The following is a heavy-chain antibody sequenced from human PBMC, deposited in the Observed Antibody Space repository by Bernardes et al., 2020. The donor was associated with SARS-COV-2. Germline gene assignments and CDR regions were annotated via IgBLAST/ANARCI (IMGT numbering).Heavy chain of an antibody. CDR1: GGSVRNSNYY. J-gene: IGHJ6*02. V-gene: IGHV4-39*01. D-gene: IGHD2-21*02. Sequence: SETLSLTCSVSGGSVRNSNYYWGWIRQPPGKGLEWIGSVYSSGSAYYNPSLQSRVTASVDTSKNQFSLRLSFATAADTAVYYCAGASCGVDCYIGGLRSWDDGMVVWGHGTTVIVAS. CDR3: AGASCGVDCYIGGLRSWDDGMVV. CDR2: VYSSGSA.